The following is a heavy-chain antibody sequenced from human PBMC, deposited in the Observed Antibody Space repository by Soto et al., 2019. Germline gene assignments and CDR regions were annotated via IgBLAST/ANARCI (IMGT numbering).Heavy chain of an antibody. V-gene: IGHV1-8*01. CDR1: GYTFTRYN. CDR2: MNPNSGNT. D-gene: IGHD3-3*01. CDR3: ARKPICSGYYRRYYYGMDV. J-gene: IGHJ6*02. Sequence: ASVKVSCKASGYTFTRYNITWVRQATGHGLEWMGWMNPNSGNTGYAQKPQGRVTMTRSTSISTAYMELSSLRSEDTAVYYCARKPICSGYYRRYYYGMDVWGQGTTVTVSS.